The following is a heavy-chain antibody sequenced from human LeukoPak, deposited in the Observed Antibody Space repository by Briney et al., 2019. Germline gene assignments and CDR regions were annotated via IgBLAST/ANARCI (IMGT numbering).Heavy chain of an antibody. CDR2: ISSSSSYI. J-gene: IGHJ4*02. V-gene: IGHV3-21*01. D-gene: IGHD2-21*01. CDR1: GLTVTSNY. Sequence: PGGSLRLSCAASGLTVTSNYMTWVRQAPGKGLEWVSSISSSSSYIYYADSVKGRFTISRDNAKNSLDLQMNSLRAEDTAVYYCAREVVLSGTSVFDHWGQGTLVTVSS. CDR3: AREVVLSGTSVFDH.